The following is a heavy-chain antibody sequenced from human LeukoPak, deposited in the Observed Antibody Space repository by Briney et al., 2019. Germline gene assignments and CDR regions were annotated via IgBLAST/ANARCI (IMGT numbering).Heavy chain of an antibody. J-gene: IGHJ3*02. CDR1: GFTFDDYA. V-gene: IGHV3-9*01. D-gene: IGHD3-22*01. Sequence: PGGSLRLSCAASGFTFDDYAMHWVRQAPGKGLEWVSGISWNSGSIGYADSVKGRFTISRDNAKNSLYLQMNSLRAEDTALYYCAKDMDRYYDSSGYYRSDAFDIWGQGTMVTVSS. CDR2: ISWNSGSI. CDR3: AKDMDRYYDSSGYYRSDAFDI.